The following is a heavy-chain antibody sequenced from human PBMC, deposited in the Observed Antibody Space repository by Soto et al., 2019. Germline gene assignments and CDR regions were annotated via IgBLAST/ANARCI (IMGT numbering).Heavy chain of an antibody. Sequence: TGGSLRLCCVGSGLIFSNYGMHWVRQAPGKGLEWVAVISDNGSNQFCADSVKGRFTSSRDNSKNTVYLEMNNLRAEDTAVYYCANALFSASGTYPEFDFWGQRTLVPVSA. CDR2: ISDNGSNQ. J-gene: IGHJ4*02. CDR3: ANALFSASGTYPEFDF. D-gene: IGHD3-10*01. V-gene: IGHV3-30*18. CDR1: GLIFSNYG.